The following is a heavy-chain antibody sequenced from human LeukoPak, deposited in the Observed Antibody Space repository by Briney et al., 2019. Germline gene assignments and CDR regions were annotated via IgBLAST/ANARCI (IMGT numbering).Heavy chain of an antibody. Sequence: ASVKVSCKGSGYTFTSYGISWVRQAPGQGREGMGWISAYKGNTNYAQKLQGRSTITTDTSRSTAYSELMSLRSHDTPVDYLARDTGIAVADVDYWGQGTLVTVSS. CDR3: ARDTGIAVADVDY. J-gene: IGHJ4*02. D-gene: IGHD6-19*01. V-gene: IGHV1-18*01. CDR1: GYTFTSYG. CDR2: ISAYKGNT.